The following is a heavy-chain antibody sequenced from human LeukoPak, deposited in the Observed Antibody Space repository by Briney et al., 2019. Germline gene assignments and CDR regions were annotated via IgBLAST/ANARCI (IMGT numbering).Heavy chain of an antibody. V-gene: IGHV3-21*01. CDR3: ARKALRGSSDHDAFDI. CDR2: ISSSSSYT. CDR1: GFTFSAYH. D-gene: IGHD2-2*01. J-gene: IGHJ3*02. Sequence: GGSLRLSCAASGFTFSAYHMNWVRQAPGKGLEWVASISSSSSYTYYSDSVKGRFTISRENAKTSLDLQMNSLRAEDTAVYFCARKALRGSSDHDAFDIWGQGTMVTVSS.